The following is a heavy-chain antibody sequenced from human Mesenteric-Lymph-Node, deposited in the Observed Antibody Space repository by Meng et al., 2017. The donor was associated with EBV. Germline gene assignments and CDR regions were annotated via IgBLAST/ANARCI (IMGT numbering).Heavy chain of an antibody. CDR2: KYYTGRT. Sequence: QRQECGPGMVKRSGPLPLTCTDPGASPTRSSYYWGWIRQPQGKGLEWIGTKYYTGRTFFNPSLQSRVAISVDTSKNQISLKLNSVTAADTAIYFCARHGRFGELVDCWGQGILVTVSS. CDR1: GASPTRSSYY. CDR3: ARHGRFGELVDC. V-gene: IGHV4-39*07. J-gene: IGHJ4*02. D-gene: IGHD3-10*01.